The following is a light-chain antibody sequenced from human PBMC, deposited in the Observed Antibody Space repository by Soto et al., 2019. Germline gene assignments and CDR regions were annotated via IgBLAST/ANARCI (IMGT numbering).Light chain of an antibody. CDR3: QQYDNWLWT. CDR1: QSVSIN. CDR2: GAS. V-gene: IGKV3-15*01. Sequence: EIVMTQSPATLSVSPGERATLSCRASQSVSINLAWFQQRPGQAPRLLIYGASTRATGIPASFSGSGSGTEFTLTISSLQSEDFTVYSCQQYDNWLWTFGQGTQVEIK. J-gene: IGKJ1*01.